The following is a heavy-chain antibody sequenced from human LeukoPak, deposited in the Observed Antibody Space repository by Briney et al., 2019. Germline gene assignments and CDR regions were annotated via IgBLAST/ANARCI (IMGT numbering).Heavy chain of an antibody. J-gene: IGHJ1*01. CDR2: IIHNGSR. CDR1: GDSFSGYY. CDR3: VRGFCRGDSCYSAEYFQH. D-gene: IGHD2-15*01. V-gene: IGHV4-34*01. Sequence: SETLSLTCAVYGDSFSGYYWTWVRQTPEKGLEWIGEIIHNGSRSVNPSLESRVTISVDTSKNQFSLKLPSVTAADTSVYYCVRGFCRGDSCYSAEYFQHWGQGTLVTVSS.